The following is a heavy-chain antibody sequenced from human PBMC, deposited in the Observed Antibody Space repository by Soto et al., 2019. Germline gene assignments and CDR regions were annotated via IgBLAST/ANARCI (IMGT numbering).Heavy chain of an antibody. CDR3: ARDPSEQWLVTGDNWFDP. V-gene: IGHV1-18*01. J-gene: IGHJ5*02. CDR2: ISAYNGNT. Sequence: ASVKVSCKASGYTFTSYGISWVRQAPGQGLEWMGWISAYNGNTNYAQKLQGRVTMTTDTSTSTAYMELRSLRSDDTAVYYCARDPSEQWLVTGDNWFDPWGQGTLVTVSS. CDR1: GYTFTSYG. D-gene: IGHD6-19*01.